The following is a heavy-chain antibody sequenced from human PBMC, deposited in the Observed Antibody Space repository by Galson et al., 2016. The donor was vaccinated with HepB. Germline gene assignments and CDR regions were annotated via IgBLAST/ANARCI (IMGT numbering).Heavy chain of an antibody. V-gene: IGHV4-61*02. D-gene: IGHD5-18*01. CDR1: GGAISSGLYC. J-gene: IGHJ6*03. Sequence: TLSLTCTVSGGAISSGLYCWSWIRQPAGKGLEWIGRIYTNGSTNYNPSLKSRVTISVDTSKNQFSLKLSSVTAADTAVYYCARDSSVDTYFYYYMDVWGKGTTVTVSS. CDR2: IYTNGST. CDR3: ARDSSVDTYFYYYMDV.